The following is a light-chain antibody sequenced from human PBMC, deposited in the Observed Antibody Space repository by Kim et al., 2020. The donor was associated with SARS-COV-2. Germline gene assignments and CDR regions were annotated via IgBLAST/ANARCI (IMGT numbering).Light chain of an antibody. CDR1: QSVGSK. J-gene: IGKJ4*01. V-gene: IGKV3-15*01. CDR2: GAS. CDR3: QQYHKWPPLT. Sequence: EIVMTQSPATLSVSPGARATLSCRASQSVGSKLAWYQQTPGQAPRLLMYGASTRATGIPARFSGSGSGTEFTLTITSLQSEDFAVYYCQQYHKWPPLTFGGGTKVDIK.